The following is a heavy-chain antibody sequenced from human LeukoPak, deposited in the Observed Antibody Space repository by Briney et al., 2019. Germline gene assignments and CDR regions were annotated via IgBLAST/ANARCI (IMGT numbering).Heavy chain of an antibody. CDR3: AKRRCTSSSCYLEY. CDR2: IKQDGSEK. Sequence: SGGSLRLSCAASGFIFSNYAMSWVRQAPGKGLEWVANIKQDGSEKYYVDSVKGRFTISRDNAKNSLYLQMNSLRAEDTAIYYCAKRRCTSSSCYLEYWGQGTLVTVSS. CDR1: GFIFSNYA. D-gene: IGHD6-13*01. J-gene: IGHJ4*02. V-gene: IGHV3-7*03.